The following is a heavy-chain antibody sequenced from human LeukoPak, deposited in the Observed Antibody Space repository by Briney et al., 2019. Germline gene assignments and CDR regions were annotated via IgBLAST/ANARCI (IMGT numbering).Heavy chain of an antibody. D-gene: IGHD6-13*01. V-gene: IGHV3-33*01. CDR3: ARPYSSSPYYYYGMDV. CDR1: GFTFSSYG. J-gene: IGHJ6*02. Sequence: GGSLRLSCAASGFTFSSYGMHWVRQAPGKGLEWVAVIWYDGSNKYYADSVKGRFTISRDNSKNTLYLQMNSLRAEDTAVYYCARPYSSSPYYYYGMDVWGQGTTVTVSS. CDR2: IWYDGSNK.